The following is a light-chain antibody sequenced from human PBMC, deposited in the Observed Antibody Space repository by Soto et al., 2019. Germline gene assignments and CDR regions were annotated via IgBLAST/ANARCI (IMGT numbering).Light chain of an antibody. J-gene: IGLJ2*01. V-gene: IGLV4-69*01. CDR3: QTWGTGIPVV. CDR1: SRHSSYA. CDR2: LNSDGSH. Sequence: QPVLTQSPSASASLGASVKLTCTLSSRHSSYAIAWHQQQPEKGPRYLMKLNSDGSHSKGDGIPDRFSGSSSGAERYLTISSLQSEDEADYYCQTWGTGIPVVFGGGTKVTVL.